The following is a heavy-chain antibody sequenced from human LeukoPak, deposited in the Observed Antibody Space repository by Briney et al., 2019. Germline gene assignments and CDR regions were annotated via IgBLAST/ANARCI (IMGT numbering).Heavy chain of an antibody. CDR1: GFTFSSYA. CDR2: ISGSGGST. CDR3: AKDDPPHYYDRSGYYVFDY. J-gene: IGHJ4*02. V-gene: IGHV3-23*01. D-gene: IGHD3-22*01. Sequence: PGGSLRLSCAASGFTFSSYAMSWVRQAPGKGLEWVSAISGSGGSTYYADSVKGRFTISRDNSKNTLYLQMNSLRAEDTAVYYCAKDDPPHYYDRSGYYVFDYWGQGTLVTVSS.